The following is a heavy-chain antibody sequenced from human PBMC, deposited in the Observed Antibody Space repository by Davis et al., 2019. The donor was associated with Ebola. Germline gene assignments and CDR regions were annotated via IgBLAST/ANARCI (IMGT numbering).Heavy chain of an antibody. D-gene: IGHD3-9*01. CDR3: ARERFISGYMLDS. V-gene: IGHV1-69*06. J-gene: IGHJ5*01. CDR1: GYTFNSHG. Sequence: SVKVSCKASGYTFNSHGISWVRQAPGQGLEWMGGIIPIFGTTNYAQKFQGRVTIIADKSTSTAYMELSSLRSEDTAVYYCARERFISGYMLDSWGQGTLVTVSS. CDR2: IIPIFGTT.